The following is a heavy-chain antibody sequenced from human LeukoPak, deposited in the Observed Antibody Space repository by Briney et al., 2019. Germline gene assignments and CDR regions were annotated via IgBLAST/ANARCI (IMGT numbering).Heavy chain of an antibody. CDR1: GFTFSTYT. J-gene: IGHJ4*02. CDR2: ISGSGGNT. CDR3: AKDQGFYYDSSGYLGFDY. V-gene: IGHV3-23*01. Sequence: HPGGSLRLSCAASGFTFSTYTMSWVRQTPGKGLEWVSAISGSGGNTYYADSVKGRFTISGDNSKNTLYLQMNSLRAEDTALYYCAKDQGFYYDSSGYLGFDYWGQGALVTVSS. D-gene: IGHD3-22*01.